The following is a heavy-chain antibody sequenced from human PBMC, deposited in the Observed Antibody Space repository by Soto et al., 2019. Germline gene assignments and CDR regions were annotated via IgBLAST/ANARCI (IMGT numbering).Heavy chain of an antibody. CDR1: GFTFDDYA. J-gene: IGHJ3*02. CDR3: AKDMITFGGVIVRFDAFDI. CDR2: ISWNSGSI. D-gene: IGHD3-16*02. Sequence: EVQLVESGGGLVQPGRPLRLSCAASGFTFDDYAMHWVRQAPGKGLEWVSGISWNSGSIGYADSVKGRFTISRDNAKNSLYLQMNSLRAEDTALYYCAKDMITFGGVIVRFDAFDIWGQGTMVTVSS. V-gene: IGHV3-9*01.